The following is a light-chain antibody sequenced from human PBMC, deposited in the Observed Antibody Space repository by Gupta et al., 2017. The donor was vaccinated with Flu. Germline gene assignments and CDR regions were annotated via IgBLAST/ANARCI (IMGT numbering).Light chain of an antibody. J-gene: IGKJ3*01. Sequence: SLSASVGDRVTITCQANQDISNYLNWYQQKPGKAPKLLIYDASNLETGVTSRFSGSGYGTDFTFTISSLQPEDIATYYCQQYDNLPPFFTFGHATKVDIK. CDR2: DAS. V-gene: IGKV1-33*01. CDR1: QDISNY. CDR3: QQYDNLPPFFT.